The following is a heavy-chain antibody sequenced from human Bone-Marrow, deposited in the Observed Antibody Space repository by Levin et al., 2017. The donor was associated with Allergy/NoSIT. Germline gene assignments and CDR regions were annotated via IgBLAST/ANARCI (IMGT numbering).Heavy chain of an antibody. D-gene: IGHD6-13*01. J-gene: IGHJ6*02. CDR1: GFTFSDYF. CDR3: ARGRAGLYGMDV. V-gene: IGHV3-11*01. CDR2: ISTSSNTI. Sequence: PGGSLRLSCAASGFTFSDYFMSWIRQAPGKGLEWLSYISTSSNTIYYADSVKGRFTISRDNAKNSVFLYMSSLTADDTAVYFCARGRAGLYGMDVWGQGTTVTVSS.